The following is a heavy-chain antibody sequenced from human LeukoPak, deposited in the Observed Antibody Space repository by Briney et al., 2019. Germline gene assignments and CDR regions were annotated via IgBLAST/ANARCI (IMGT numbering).Heavy chain of an antibody. CDR1: GYSFTSYW. CDR3: ARYARDGGNNNWFDP. V-gene: IGHV5-51*01. CDR2: IYPGDSDT. D-gene: IGHD4-23*01. Sequence: GESLKISCKGSGYSFTSYWIGRVRQMPGKGLEWMGIIYPGDSDTRYSPSFQGQVTISANKSISTAYLQWSSLKASDTAMYYCARYARDGGNNNWFDPWGQGTLVTVSS. J-gene: IGHJ5*02.